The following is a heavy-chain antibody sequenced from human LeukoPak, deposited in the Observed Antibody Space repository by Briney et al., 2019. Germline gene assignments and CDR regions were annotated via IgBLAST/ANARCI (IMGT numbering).Heavy chain of an antibody. CDR3: ARQRYSDY. D-gene: IGHD1-1*01. Sequence: GGSLRLSCAASGFTFSRYWMTWVRQAPGKGLEWVANIKEDGSENSYVESVKGRFTISRDNAKNSLYLQLNSLRAEDTAVYFCARQRYSDYWGQGTLVTVSS. CDR1: GFTFSRYW. V-gene: IGHV3-7*01. CDR2: IKEDGSEN. J-gene: IGHJ4*02.